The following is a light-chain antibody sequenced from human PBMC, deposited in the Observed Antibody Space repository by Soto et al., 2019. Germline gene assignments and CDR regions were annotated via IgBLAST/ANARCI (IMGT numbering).Light chain of an antibody. Sequence: EIVFTQSPGTLSLSPGERATLSFRASQSVSTSYVAWYQHKFGQALRLLIYDAFSRATGIPDRFSASGSGTDFTLTISRLEPEDFAVYYCQQYKTFGQGTKVDIK. CDR3: QQYKT. J-gene: IGKJ1*01. V-gene: IGKV3-20*01. CDR1: QSVSTSY. CDR2: DAF.